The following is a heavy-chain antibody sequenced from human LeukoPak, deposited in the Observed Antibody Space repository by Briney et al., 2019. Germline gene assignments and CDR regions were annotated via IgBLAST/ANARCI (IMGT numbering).Heavy chain of an antibody. CDR1: GFTFSSYA. D-gene: IGHD6-19*01. J-gene: IGHJ4*02. Sequence: PGGSLRLSCVVSGFTFSSYAMHWVRQAPGKGLEWVAVISYDGSNKYYADSVKGRFTISRDNSKNTLYLQKNSLRAEDTAVYYCARARSGWYLGQFDYWGQGTLVTVSS. CDR2: ISYDGSNK. V-gene: IGHV3-30*04. CDR3: ARARSGWYLGQFDY.